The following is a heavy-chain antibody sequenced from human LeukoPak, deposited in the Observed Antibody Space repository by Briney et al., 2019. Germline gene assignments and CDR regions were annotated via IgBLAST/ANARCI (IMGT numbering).Heavy chain of an antibody. V-gene: IGHV3-23*01. CDR3: AKVGGGYQLLYDYFDY. D-gene: IGHD2-2*02. J-gene: IGHJ4*02. Sequence: GGSLRLSCAASGFTFSSYAMSWVRQAPGKGLEWVSDISGSGGSTYYADSVKGRFTISRDNSKNTLYLQMNSLRAEDTAVYYCAKVGGGYQLLYDYFDYWGQGTLVTVSS. CDR1: GFTFSSYA. CDR2: ISGSGGST.